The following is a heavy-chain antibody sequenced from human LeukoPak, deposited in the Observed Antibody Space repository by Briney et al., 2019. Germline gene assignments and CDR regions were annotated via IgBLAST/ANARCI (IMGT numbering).Heavy chain of an antibody. D-gene: IGHD3-10*01. CDR3: ARGWKVWFGHYYFDY. J-gene: IGHJ4*02. CDR1: GGSISSYY. V-gene: IGHV4-34*01. CDR2: INHSGST. Sequence: NPSETLSLTCTVSGGSISSYYWSWIRQPPGKGLEWIGEINHSGSTNYNPSLKSRVTISVDTSKNQFSLKLSSVTAADTAVYYCARGWKVWFGHYYFDYWGQGTLVTVSS.